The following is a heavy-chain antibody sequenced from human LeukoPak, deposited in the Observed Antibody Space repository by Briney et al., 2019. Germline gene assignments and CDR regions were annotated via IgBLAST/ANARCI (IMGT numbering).Heavy chain of an antibody. V-gene: IGHV3-9*01. Sequence: GGSLRLSCAASGFTFDDYAMHWVRQAPGKGLEWVSGISWNSGSIGYADSVKGRFTISRDNAKNSLYLQMNSLRAEDTAVYYCARAPSASTVTTGGFDYWGQGTLVTVSS. CDR2: ISWNSGSI. CDR3: ARAPSASTVTTGGFDY. D-gene: IGHD4-11*01. J-gene: IGHJ4*02. CDR1: GFTFDDYA.